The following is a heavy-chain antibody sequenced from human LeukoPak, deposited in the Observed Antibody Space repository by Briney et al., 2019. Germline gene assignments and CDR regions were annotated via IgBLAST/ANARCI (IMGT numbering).Heavy chain of an antibody. CDR2: MNPNSGNT. J-gene: IGHJ6*03. CDR3: ARGGCSSTSCYTSYYYYMDV. V-gene: IGHV1-8*01. Sequence: ASVKVSCKSSGYTFTSYDINWVRQATGQGLEWMGWMNPNSGNTGYAQKFQGRVTITTDESTSTAYMELSSLRSEDTAVYYCARGGCSSTSCYTSYYYYMDVWGKGTTVTVSS. D-gene: IGHD2-2*02. CDR1: GYTFTSYD.